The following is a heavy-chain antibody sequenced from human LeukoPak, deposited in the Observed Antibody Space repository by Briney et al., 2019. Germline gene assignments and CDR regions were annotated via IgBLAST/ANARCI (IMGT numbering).Heavy chain of an antibody. CDR2: IHNYETTE. CDR3: AKDDPTGRYL. Sequence: GGSLRLSCAASGFTVSSFGMHWVRQTPGKGLEWVTFIHNYETTEYYADSVKGRFTISRDNSKNTVYLQMNSLRVEDAAVYYCAKDDPTGRYLWGQGTLVTVSS. D-gene: IGHD1-26*01. V-gene: IGHV3-30*02. CDR1: GFTVSSFG. J-gene: IGHJ4*02.